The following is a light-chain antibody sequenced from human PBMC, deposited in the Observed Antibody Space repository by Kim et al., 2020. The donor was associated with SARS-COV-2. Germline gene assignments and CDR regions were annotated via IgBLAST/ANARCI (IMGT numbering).Light chain of an antibody. J-gene: IGKJ1*01. CDR1: QSVFGNY. Sequence: SPGERATLSCRASQSVFGNYLAWYQQKPGQAPRLLMYGASSRATGTADRFSGSGSGTQFTLTISRLEPEDFAVYHCQQYGSLPRTFGQRTKVDIK. CDR2: GAS. CDR3: QQYGSLPRT. V-gene: IGKV3-20*01.